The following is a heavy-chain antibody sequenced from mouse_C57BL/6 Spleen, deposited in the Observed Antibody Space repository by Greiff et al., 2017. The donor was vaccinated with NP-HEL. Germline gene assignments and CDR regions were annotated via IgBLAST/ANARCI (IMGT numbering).Heavy chain of an antibody. V-gene: IGHV1-4*01. CDR2: INPSSGYT. Sequence: VQPHQSGAELARPGASVKLSCKASGYTFTSYTMHWVKQRPGQGLEWIGYINPSSGYTKYNQKFKDKSTLTADKSSSTAYMQLSSLTSEDSAVYYCARSPTGPEAYWGQGTLVTVSA. J-gene: IGHJ3*01. CDR1: GYTFTSYT. D-gene: IGHD4-1*02. CDR3: ARSPTGPEAY.